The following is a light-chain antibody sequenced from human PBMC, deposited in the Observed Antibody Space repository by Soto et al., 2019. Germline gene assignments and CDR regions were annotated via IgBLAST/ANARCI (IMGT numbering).Light chain of an antibody. CDR1: QSVDSTY. V-gene: IGKV3-20*01. J-gene: IGKJ2*01. CDR2: ATS. Sequence: EIVLTQSPGTLSLSPGERATLSCRAGQSVDSTYLAWYQQKPDQSPRLLIYATSTRAAGIPDRFSGSGSGTDFTLTISRLEPDDVAVYYCQQYDTSPPMYTLGQGTKVDI. CDR3: QQYDTSPPMYT.